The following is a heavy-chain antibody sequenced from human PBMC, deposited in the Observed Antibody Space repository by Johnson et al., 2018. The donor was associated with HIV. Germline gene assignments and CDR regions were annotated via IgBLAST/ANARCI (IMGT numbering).Heavy chain of an antibody. V-gene: IGHV3-66*01. D-gene: IGHD6-6*01. CDR1: GFTVSSNY. CDR3: AREGIAARLAAFDI. CDR2: IYSGGST. Sequence: EQLVESGGGVVQPGGSLRLSCAASGFTVSSNYMSWVRQAPGKGLEWVSVIYSGGSTYYADSVKGRFTISRDNAKNSLYLQMNSLRAEDTAVYYCAREGIAARLAAFDIWGQGTMVTVSS. J-gene: IGHJ3*02.